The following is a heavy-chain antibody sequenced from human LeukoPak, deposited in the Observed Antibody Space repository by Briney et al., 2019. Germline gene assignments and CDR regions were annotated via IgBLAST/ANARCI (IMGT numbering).Heavy chain of an antibody. J-gene: IGHJ5*02. CDR2: INPNSGGT. CDR1: GYTFTGYY. CDR3: ARSSSRGWFDP. V-gene: IGHV1-2*02. Sequence: EASVKVSCKASGYTFTGYYMHWVRQAPGQGLEWMGWINPNSGGTNYAQKFQGRVTMTRATSISTAYMELRSLRSDDTAVYYCARSSSRGWFDPWGQGALVTVSS. D-gene: IGHD2-2*01.